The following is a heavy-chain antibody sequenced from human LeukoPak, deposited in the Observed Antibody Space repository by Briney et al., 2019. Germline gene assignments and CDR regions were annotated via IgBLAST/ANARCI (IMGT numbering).Heavy chain of an antibody. CDR1: AFTFISYA. D-gene: IGHD3-10*01. V-gene: IGHV3-23*01. Sequence: GRSLRLSCAASAFTFISYAMGSVRQPPGKGLEWVSTISGSGGITQSADSVKGPFTVSRDNSKSTLYRQMNRLRARDTAVYCCAKKGHLRGEADYYYYSGLDVWGQGTTLTVSS. CDR3: AKKGHLRGEADYYYYSGLDV. J-gene: IGHJ6*02. CDR2: ISGSGGIT.